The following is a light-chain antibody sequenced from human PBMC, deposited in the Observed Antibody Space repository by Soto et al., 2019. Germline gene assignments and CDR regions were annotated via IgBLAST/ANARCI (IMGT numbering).Light chain of an antibody. J-gene: IGKJ4*01. Sequence: IVMTQSPATLSVSPGERATLSCRASQNIYSNVAWYQQRPGQAPRLLIYRASTRAPGIPARFSGSGSGTEFTLTISSLQSEDFTVYSCQRYNNWPLTFGGGTKVESK. CDR2: RAS. CDR3: QRYNNWPLT. V-gene: IGKV3-15*01. CDR1: QNIYSN.